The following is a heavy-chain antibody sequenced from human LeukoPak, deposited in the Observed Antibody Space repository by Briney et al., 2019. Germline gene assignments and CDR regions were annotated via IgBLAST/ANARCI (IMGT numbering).Heavy chain of an antibody. CDR1: GFTFSNAW. D-gene: IGHD3-16*01. CDR2: INHNGNVN. J-gene: IGHJ6*02. CDR3: ARGGGLDV. V-gene: IGHV3-7*03. Sequence: GGSLRLSCAASGFTFSNAWMNWARQAPGKGLEWVASINHNGNVNYYVDSVKGRFTISRDNAKNSLYLQMSNLRAEDTAVYFCARGGGLDVWGQGATVTVSS.